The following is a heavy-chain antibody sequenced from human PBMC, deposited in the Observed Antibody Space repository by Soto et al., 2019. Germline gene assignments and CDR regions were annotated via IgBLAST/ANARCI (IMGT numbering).Heavy chain of an antibody. CDR1: GFTFSSYG. J-gene: IGHJ6*02. D-gene: IGHD3-10*01. CDR2: ISYDGSNK. V-gene: IGHV3-30*18. CDR3: AKDLLMVRPYGMDV. Sequence: QVQLVESGGGVVQPGRSLRLSCAASGFTFSSYGMHWVRQAPGKGLEWVAVISYDGSNKYYADSVKGRFTISRDNSKNTLYLQMNSLRAEDTAVYYYAKDLLMVRPYGMDVWGQGTTVTVSS.